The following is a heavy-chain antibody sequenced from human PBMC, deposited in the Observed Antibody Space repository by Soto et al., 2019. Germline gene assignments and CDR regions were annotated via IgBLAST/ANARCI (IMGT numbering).Heavy chain of an antibody. V-gene: IGHV4-39*07. Sequence: LETLSLTCTFSGCSISSGSYYLGWIRQPPGKGLEWIGEIYHSGSTNYNPSLKSRVTISVDKSKNQFSLKLSSVTAADTAVYYCAREPPRGAAAGTVDWFDPWGQGTLVTVSS. D-gene: IGHD6-13*01. J-gene: IGHJ5*02. CDR2: IYHSGST. CDR3: AREPPRGAAAGTVDWFDP. CDR1: GCSISSGSYY.